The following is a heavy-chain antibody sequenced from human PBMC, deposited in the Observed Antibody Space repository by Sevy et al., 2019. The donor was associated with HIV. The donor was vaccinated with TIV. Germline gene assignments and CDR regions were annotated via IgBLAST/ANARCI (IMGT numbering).Heavy chain of an antibody. CDR2: IYTSGST. D-gene: IGHD6-13*01. CDR3: ARDPPAAGI. V-gene: IGHV4-61*02. Sequence: SETLSLTCTVSGGSISSGSYYWSWIRQPAGKGLGWIGRIYTSGSTNYNPSLKSRVTMSVDTSKNQFSLRLSSVTAADTAVYYCARDPPAAGIWGQGTLVTVSS. CDR1: GGSISSGSYY. J-gene: IGHJ4*02.